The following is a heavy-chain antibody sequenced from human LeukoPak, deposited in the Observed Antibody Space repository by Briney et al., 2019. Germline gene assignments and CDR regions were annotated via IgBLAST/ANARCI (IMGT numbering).Heavy chain of an antibody. CDR2: ISAYNGNT. CDR3: ARDRKLQLAPALGY. CDR1: GYTFTSYG. J-gene: IGHJ4*02. V-gene: IGHV1-18*01. Sequence: GASVKVSCKASGYTFTSYGISWVRQAPGQGLEWMGWISAYNGNTNYAQKLQGRVTMTTDTSTSTAYMELRSLRSDDTAVYYCARDRKLQLAPALGYWGQGTLVTVSS. D-gene: IGHD6-13*01.